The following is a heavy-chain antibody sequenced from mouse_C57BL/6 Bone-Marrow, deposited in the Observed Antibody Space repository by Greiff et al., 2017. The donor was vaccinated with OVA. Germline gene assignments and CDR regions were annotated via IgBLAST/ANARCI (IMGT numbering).Heavy chain of an antibody. J-gene: IGHJ4*01. CDR3: ATYDPHGLYYYAMDY. V-gene: IGHV1-76*01. Sequence: VKLMESGAELVRPGASVKLSCKASGYTFTDYYINWVKQRPGQGLEWIARIYPGSGNTYYNEKFKGKATLTAEKSSSTAYMQLSSLTSEDSAVYFCATYDPHGLYYYAMDYWGQGTSVTVSS. D-gene: IGHD2-3*01. CDR2: IYPGSGNT. CDR1: GYTFTDYY.